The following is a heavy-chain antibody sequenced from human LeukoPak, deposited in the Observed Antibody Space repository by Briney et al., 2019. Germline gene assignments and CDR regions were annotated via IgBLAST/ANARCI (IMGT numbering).Heavy chain of an antibody. D-gene: IGHD1-26*01. CDR2: IYYSGST. V-gene: IGHV4-39*01. Sequence: SETLSLTCTVSGGSISSSSYYWGWIRQPPGKGLEWIGSIYYSGSTYYNPSLKSRVTISVDTSKNQFSLKLSSVTAADTAAYYCARQGPRGATTFFDYWGQGTLVTVSS. CDR3: ARQGPRGATTFFDY. J-gene: IGHJ4*02. CDR1: GGSISSSSYY.